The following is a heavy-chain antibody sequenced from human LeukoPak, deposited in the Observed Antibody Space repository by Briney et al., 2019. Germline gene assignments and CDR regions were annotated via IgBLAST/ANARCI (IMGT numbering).Heavy chain of an antibody. V-gene: IGHV4-31*03. CDR3: ARGWEVTGNWFDP. Sequence: NSSQTLSLTCTVSGGSISSDSYYWSWIRQHPGKGLEWIGCIYYTGSTNYNPSLKSRVTISVDTSKNQFSLKLTSVTAADTAVYYCARGWEVTGNWFDPWGQGTLVTVSS. J-gene: IGHJ5*02. D-gene: IGHD1-26*01. CDR2: IYYTGST. CDR1: GGSISSDSYY.